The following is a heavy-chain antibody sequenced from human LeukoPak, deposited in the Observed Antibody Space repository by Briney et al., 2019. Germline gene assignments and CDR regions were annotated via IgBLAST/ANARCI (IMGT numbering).Heavy chain of an antibody. CDR1: GGSISSGGYY. Sequence: SETLSPTCTVSGGSISSGGYYWSWIRQHPGKVLEWIGYIYYSGSTYYNPSLKSRVTISVDTSKNQFSLKLSSVTAADTAVYYCARVYVATVDYWGQGTLVTVCS. CDR2: IYYSGST. V-gene: IGHV4-31*03. J-gene: IGHJ4*02. CDR3: ARVYVATVDY. D-gene: IGHD5-12*01.